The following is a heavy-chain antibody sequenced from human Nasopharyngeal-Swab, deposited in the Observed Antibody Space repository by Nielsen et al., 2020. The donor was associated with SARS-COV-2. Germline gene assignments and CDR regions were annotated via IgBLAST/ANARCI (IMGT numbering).Heavy chain of an antibody. J-gene: IGHJ5*02. CDR3: ARDRPVATIPTNWFDP. CDR2: IWYDGSNK. Sequence: WIRQPPGKGLEWVAVIWYDGSNKYYADSVKGRFTISRDNSKNTLYLQMNSLRAEDTAVYYCARDRPVATIPTNWFDPWGQGTLVTASS. D-gene: IGHD5-12*01. V-gene: IGHV3-33*01.